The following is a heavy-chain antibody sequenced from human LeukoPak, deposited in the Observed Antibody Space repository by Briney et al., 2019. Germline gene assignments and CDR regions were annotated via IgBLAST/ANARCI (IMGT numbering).Heavy chain of an antibody. V-gene: IGHV1-3*01. CDR2: INAGNGNT. CDR1: GYTFTSYA. J-gene: IGHJ2*01. Sequence: ASVKVSCKASGYTFTSYAMHWVRQAPGQRLEWMGWINAGNGNTKHSQKFQGRVTITRDTSASTAYMELSSLRSEDTAVYYCARDLAYCGGDCSGLGYFDLWGRGTLVTVSS. CDR3: ARDLAYCGGDCSGLGYFDL. D-gene: IGHD2-21*02.